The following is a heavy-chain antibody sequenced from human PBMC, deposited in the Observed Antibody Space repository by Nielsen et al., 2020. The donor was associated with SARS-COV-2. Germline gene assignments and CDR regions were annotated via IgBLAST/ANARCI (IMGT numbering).Heavy chain of an antibody. CDR3: ARMSAYYYLDI. CDR2: INPNGGST. V-gene: IGHV1-46*01. J-gene: IGHJ6*03. Sequence: ASVKVSCKASGYTSTNYHIHWVRQAPGQRFEWMGLINPNGGSTIYAQSFQGRVTMTRDTSTSTVYLDLTSLRSEDTAVYYCARMSAYYYLDIWGNGTTVIVSS. CDR1: GYTSTNYH.